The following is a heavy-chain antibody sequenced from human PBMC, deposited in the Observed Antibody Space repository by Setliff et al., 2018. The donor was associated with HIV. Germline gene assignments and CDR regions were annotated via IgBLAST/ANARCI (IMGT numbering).Heavy chain of an antibody. CDR3: ARDPRASGSYSYFDY. V-gene: IGHV3-7*01. J-gene: IGHJ4*02. CDR2: IKQDGSER. Sequence: PGGSLRLSCAASGFTFSSYWMTWVRQTPGKGLEWVANIKQDGSERYYVDSVKGRFTISRDNSKNTLYLQMNSLRAEDTAVYYCARDPRASGSYSYFDYWGLGTLVTVSS. D-gene: IGHD1-26*01. CDR1: GFTFSSYW.